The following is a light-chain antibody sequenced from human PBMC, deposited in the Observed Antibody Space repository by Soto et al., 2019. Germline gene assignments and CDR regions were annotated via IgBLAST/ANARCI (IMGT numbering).Light chain of an antibody. CDR1: QSVSSSY. V-gene: IGKV3D-20*02. Sequence: IVLTQSQGTLSLSPGERATLSCRASQSVSSSYLAWYQQKPGQAPRLLIYDASNRATGIPARFSGSGSGTDFTLTISRLEPEDFAVYYCQQRSDWPPITFAQGTRLEIK. CDR3: QQRSDWPPIT. J-gene: IGKJ5*01. CDR2: DAS.